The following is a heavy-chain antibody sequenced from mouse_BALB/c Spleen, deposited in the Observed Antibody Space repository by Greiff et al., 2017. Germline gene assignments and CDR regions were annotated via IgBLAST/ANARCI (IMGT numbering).Heavy chain of an antibody. Sequence: VKLVESGPGLVAPSQSLSITCTVSGFSLTSYGVHWVRQPPGKGLEWLGVIWAGGSTNYNSALMSRLSISKDNSKSQVFLKMNSLQTDDTAMYYCARDYYGYPFYAMDYWGQGTSVTVSS. CDR3: ARDYYGYPFYAMDY. CDR2: IWAGGST. V-gene: IGHV2-9*02. D-gene: IGHD1-2*01. J-gene: IGHJ4*01. CDR1: GFSLTSYG.